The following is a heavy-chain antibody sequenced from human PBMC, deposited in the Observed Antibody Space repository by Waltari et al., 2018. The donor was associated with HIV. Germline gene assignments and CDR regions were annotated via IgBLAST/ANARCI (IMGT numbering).Heavy chain of an antibody. J-gene: IGHJ3*02. D-gene: IGHD3-16*01. CDR3: TTPIEGDLPRRFSAFDI. CDR2: IKSKTDGGTT. Sequence: EVQLVESGGGLVKPGGSLRLSCAASGFTFSNAWMSWVRQAPGKGLEWVGRIKSKTDGGTTDYAAPVKGRFTISRDDSKNTQYLQMNSLKTEDTSVYFCTTPIEGDLPRRFSAFDIWGQGTMVTVSS. V-gene: IGHV3-15*01. CDR1: GFTFSNAW.